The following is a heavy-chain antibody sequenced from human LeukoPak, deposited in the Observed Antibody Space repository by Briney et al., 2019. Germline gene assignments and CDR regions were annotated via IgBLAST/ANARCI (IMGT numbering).Heavy chain of an antibody. J-gene: IGHJ4*02. V-gene: IGHV3-23*01. Sequence: GGSLRLSCAVSGFTFSSSAMSWVRQAPGKGLEWVSAISGSGGSTDYADSVKGRFTISRDNSKNTLYLQMNSLRAEDTAVYYCAKEYCSGTSCYQVNYWGQGTLVTVSS. CDR1: GFTFSSSA. D-gene: IGHD2-2*01. CDR3: AKEYCSGTSCYQVNY. CDR2: ISGSGGST.